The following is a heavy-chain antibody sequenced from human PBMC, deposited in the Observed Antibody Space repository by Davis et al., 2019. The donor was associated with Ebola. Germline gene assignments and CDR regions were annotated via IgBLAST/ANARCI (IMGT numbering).Heavy chain of an antibody. CDR3: ARDRRYNWNYVTGHTYYYGMDV. J-gene: IGHJ6*02. V-gene: IGHV3-11*01. Sequence: GESLKISCAASGSTFTDYYMSWLRQAPGKGLEWVSYISSSGSTIYYADSVKSRFTISRDTAKNSLYLQMNSLRAEDTSVYYCARDRRYNWNYVTGHTYYYGMDVWGQGTTVTVSS. D-gene: IGHD1-7*01. CDR2: ISSSGSTI. CDR1: GSTFTDYY.